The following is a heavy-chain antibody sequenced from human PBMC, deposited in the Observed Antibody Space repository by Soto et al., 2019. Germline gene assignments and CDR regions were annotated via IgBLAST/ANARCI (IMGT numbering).Heavy chain of an antibody. CDR3: ARDHGYSSSWYNWFDP. D-gene: IGHD6-13*01. V-gene: IGHV3-21*01. CDR2: ISSSSSYI. J-gene: IGHJ5*02. Sequence: LRLSCAASGFTFSSYSMNWVRQAPGKGLEWVSSISSSSSYIYYADSVKGRFTISRDNAKNSLYLQMNSLRAEDTAVYYCARDHGYSSSWYNWFDPWGQGTLVTVSS. CDR1: GFTFSSYS.